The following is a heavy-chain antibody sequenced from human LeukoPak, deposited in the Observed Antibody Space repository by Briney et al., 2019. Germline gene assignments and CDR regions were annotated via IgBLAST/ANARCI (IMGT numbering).Heavy chain of an antibody. V-gene: IGHV3-74*01. D-gene: IGHD1-14*01. CDR3: ARGAPDHAFDV. Sequence: GGSLRLSCAAYGFTFSSYWMQWVRQATGKGLVWVSRVDRGGTNTIYADSVQGRFTISRDNAKNSVYLEINSLRAEDTALYYCARGAPDHAFDVWGQGTMVTVSS. J-gene: IGHJ3*01. CDR1: GFTFSSYW. CDR2: VDRGGTNT.